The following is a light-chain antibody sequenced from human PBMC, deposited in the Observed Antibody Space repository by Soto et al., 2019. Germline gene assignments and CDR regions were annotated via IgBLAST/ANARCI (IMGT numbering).Light chain of an antibody. CDR3: QSYDSSLSGYV. CDR2: GNS. V-gene: IGLV1-40*01. Sequence: QSVLTQPPSVSGDPGQRVTISCTGSSSNIGAGYDVHWYQQRPGTAPKLPIHGNSNRPSGVPDLFSGSKSGTSASLAITGLQAEDEADYYCQSYDSSLSGYVFGTGTKLTVL. J-gene: IGLJ1*01. CDR1: SSNIGAGYD.